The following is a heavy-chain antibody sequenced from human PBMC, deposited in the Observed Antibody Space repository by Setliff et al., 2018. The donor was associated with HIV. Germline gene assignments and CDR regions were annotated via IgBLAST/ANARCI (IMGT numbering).Heavy chain of an antibody. J-gene: IGHJ4*02. CDR1: GGSISSSSYY. CDR3: FLEVPLMMGTTPPL. Sequence: SETLSLTCTVSGGSISSSSYYWGWIRQPPGKGLEWIGSIYYSGSTYYNPSLKSRVTISVDTTKNQFSLKLNTVTAADTAIYYCFLEVPLMMGTTPPLWGQGTLVTVSS. D-gene: IGHD1-7*01. V-gene: IGHV4-39*01. CDR2: IYYSGST.